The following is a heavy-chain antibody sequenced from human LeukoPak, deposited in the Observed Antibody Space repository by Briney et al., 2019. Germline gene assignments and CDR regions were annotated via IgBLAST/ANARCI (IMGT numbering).Heavy chain of an antibody. CDR3: ARVRSFGKQWLPRGGFDY. D-gene: IGHD6-19*01. Sequence: GESLRPSCVASGLSISGQWMNWVRQAPGQGLEWVANIKHDGSEEHYVDSVKGRFTISRDDGRNSVSLQMNSVRAEDTAVYYCARVRSFGKQWLPRGGFDYWGQGTLVTVSS. V-gene: IGHV3-7*01. CDR1: GLSISGQW. J-gene: IGHJ4*02. CDR2: IKHDGSEE.